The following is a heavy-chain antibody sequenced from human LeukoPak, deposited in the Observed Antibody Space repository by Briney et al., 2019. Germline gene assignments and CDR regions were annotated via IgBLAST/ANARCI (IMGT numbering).Heavy chain of an antibody. J-gene: IGHJ4*02. D-gene: IGHD6-19*01. V-gene: IGHV4-38-2*01. CDR2: IYHSGST. CDR3: ARTYSSGWYYFDY. CDR1: GYSISSGYY. Sequence: PSETLSLTCAVPGYSISSGYYWGWIRQPPGKGLEWIGSIYHSGSTYYNPSLKSRATISVDTSKNQFSLKLSSVTAADTAVYYCARTYSSGWYYFDYWGQGTLVTVSS.